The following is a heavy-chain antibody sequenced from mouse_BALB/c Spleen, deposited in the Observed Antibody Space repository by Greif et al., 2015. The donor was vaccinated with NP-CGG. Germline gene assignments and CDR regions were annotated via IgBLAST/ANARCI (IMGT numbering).Heavy chain of an antibody. Sequence: VQLQQSGPGLVKPSQSLSLTCTVTGYSITSDYAWNWIRQFPGNKLEWMGYIRYSGSTSYNPSLKSRISITRDTSKNQFFLQLNSVTTEDTATYYCARRADYDYGWFAYWGQGTLVTVSA. V-gene: IGHV3-2*02. D-gene: IGHD2-4*01. CDR1: GYSITSDYA. J-gene: IGHJ3*01. CDR2: IRYSGST. CDR3: ARRADYDYGWFAY.